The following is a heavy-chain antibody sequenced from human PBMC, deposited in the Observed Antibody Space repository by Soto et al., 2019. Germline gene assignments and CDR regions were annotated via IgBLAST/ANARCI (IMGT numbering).Heavy chain of an antibody. CDR1: GFTFDAYA. CDR2: ISWDGGTT. D-gene: IGHD2-2*01. CDR3: AKDAPRYCSSSSCSTGFDP. Sequence: EAQLVESGGVAVQSGGSLRLSCAASGFTFDAYAMHWVRQAPGKGLEWVSLISWDGGTTFYADSVKGRFTVSRDNSNNSVYLQMNNLKVEDTALYCCAKDAPRYCSSSSCSTGFDPWGQGTLVTVSS. V-gene: IGHV3-43D*03. J-gene: IGHJ5*02.